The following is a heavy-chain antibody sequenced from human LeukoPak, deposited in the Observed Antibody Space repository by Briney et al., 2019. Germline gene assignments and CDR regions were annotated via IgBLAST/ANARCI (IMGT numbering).Heavy chain of an antibody. Sequence: PGGSLRLSCGGSGFTFNSYSMNWVRQAPGKGLEWVASIIGSGSEMFYADSLKGRFTISRDNSKNSPYLQMSSLRVEDTAVYYCAKVQSDIVGAMFFSFDVWGQGTMVSVSS. D-gene: IGHD1-26*01. V-gene: IGHV3-21*06. CDR1: GFTFNSYS. CDR2: IIGSGSEM. J-gene: IGHJ3*01. CDR3: AKVQSDIVGAMFFSFDV.